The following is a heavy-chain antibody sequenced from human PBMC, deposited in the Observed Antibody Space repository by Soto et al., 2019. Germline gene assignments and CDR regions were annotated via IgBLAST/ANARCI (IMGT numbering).Heavy chain of an antibody. J-gene: IGHJ4*02. Sequence: QVQLVQSGAELRKPGASVKVSCKASGYSFSSYGINWVRQAPGQGLEWMGWINTYNGNRNYAQKFEDRVTMTTATSTNTVYMELMSLKSDDTAIYYGARDRLRGYDSSGFYSWGQGTLVTVSS. CDR1: GYSFSSYG. CDR2: INTYNGNR. V-gene: IGHV1-18*01. D-gene: IGHD3-22*01. CDR3: ARDRLRGYDSSGFYS.